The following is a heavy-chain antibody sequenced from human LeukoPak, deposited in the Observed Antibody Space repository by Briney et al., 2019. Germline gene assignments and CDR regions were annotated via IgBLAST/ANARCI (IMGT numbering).Heavy chain of an antibody. V-gene: IGHV3-21*01. CDR2: ISSSSSYI. D-gene: IGHD3-22*01. CDR3: ARDGHEGSSGYYSYYFDY. Sequence: GGSLRLSCAASGFTFSSYSMNWVRQAPGKGLEWVSSISSSSSYIYYADSVKGRFTISRDNAKNSLYLQMNSLRAEDTAVYYCARDGHEGSSGYYSYYFDYWGQGTLVTVSS. J-gene: IGHJ4*02. CDR1: GFTFSSYS.